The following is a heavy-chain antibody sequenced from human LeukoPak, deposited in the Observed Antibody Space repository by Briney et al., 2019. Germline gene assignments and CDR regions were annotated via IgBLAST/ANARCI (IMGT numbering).Heavy chain of an antibody. J-gene: IGHJ4*02. V-gene: IGHV1-69*13. CDR2: VIPIFGTA. CDR1: GGTFSSYA. CDR3: ARGGDYYDSSPKD. Sequence: ASVKVSCKASGGTFSSYAISWVRQAPGQGLAWMGGVIPIFGTANYAQKFQGRVTITADESTSTDYMELSSLRSEDTAVYYCARGGDYYDSSPKDWGQGTLVTVSS. D-gene: IGHD3-22*01.